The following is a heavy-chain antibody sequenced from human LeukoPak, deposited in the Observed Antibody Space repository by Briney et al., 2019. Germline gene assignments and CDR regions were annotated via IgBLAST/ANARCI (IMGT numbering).Heavy chain of an antibody. D-gene: IGHD3-10*01. CDR1: GFTFSSYA. V-gene: IGHV3-23*01. CDR3: AKDLGGFGEFGVPYYFDY. CDR2: ISGSGGST. Sequence: PGGSLRLSCAASGFTFSSYAMSWVRQAPGKGLEWVSAISGSGGSTYYADSVKGRFTISRDNSKNTLYLQMNSLRAEDTAVYYCAKDLGGFGEFGVPYYFDYWGQGTLVTVSS. J-gene: IGHJ4*02.